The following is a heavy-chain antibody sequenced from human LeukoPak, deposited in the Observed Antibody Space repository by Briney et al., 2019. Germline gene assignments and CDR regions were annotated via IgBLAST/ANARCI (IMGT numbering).Heavy chain of an antibody. D-gene: IGHD3-16*01. V-gene: IGHV1-69*06. CDR1: RDSFSRYA. J-gene: IGHJ6*03. Sequence: TSVNVSCKASRDSFSRYAITWVRQAPGHGLEWLGRVIPIFGTANSPQKFQGRVTITADMFSSTVYIEMTNLTSDDTAEYFCAKRGAVRQDYYMDVWGNGTTVSVS. CDR2: VIPIFGTA. CDR3: AKRGAVRQDYYMDV.